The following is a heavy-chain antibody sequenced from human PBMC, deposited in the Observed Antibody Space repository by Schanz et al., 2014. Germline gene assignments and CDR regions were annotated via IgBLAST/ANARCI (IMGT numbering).Heavy chain of an antibody. CDR2: IWSDGSGK. Sequence: QEQLVESGGGVVQPGRSLRLSCAAYGFTLSSYAMHWVRQAPGKGLEWVAVIWSDGSGKYYADSVKGRFTISRDSPKNTLYLQMNSLRAEDTALYYCAREQIMAAAGLVDYWGQGTLVTVSS. D-gene: IGHD6-13*01. V-gene: IGHV3-33*08. CDR3: AREQIMAAAGLVDY. CDR1: GFTLSSYA. J-gene: IGHJ4*02.